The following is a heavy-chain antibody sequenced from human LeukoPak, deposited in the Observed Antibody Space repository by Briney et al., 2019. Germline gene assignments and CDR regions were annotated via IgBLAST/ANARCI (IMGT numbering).Heavy chain of an antibody. D-gene: IGHD2-8*02. J-gene: IGHJ4*02. V-gene: IGHV4-34*01. CDR1: GGSFSGYY. Sequence: SETLSLTCAVYGGSFSGYYWSWIRQPPGKGLGWIGEINHSGSTNYKPSLKSRVTISVDTSKNQFSLKLSSVTAADTAVYYCARGPALGGRRTGGVCYLFDYWGQGTLVTVSS. CDR2: INHSGST. CDR3: ARGPALGGRRTGGVCYLFDY.